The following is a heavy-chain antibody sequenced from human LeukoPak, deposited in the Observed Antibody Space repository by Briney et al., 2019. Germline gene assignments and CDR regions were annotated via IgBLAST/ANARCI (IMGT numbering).Heavy chain of an antibody. D-gene: IGHD2-2*01. CDR3: ARRLTTSQDLDY. J-gene: IGHJ4*02. CDR1: VYTFTGHY. V-gene: IGHV1-2*07. Sequence: ASVKVSFKASVYTFTGHYMYWVRQAPGQGLEWMGWINPNSGDTNYAHKFQGRVTMTSDTSISTAYMDLNRLTSDDTAVYYCARRLTTSQDLDYWGQGTLVTVSS. CDR2: INPNSGDT.